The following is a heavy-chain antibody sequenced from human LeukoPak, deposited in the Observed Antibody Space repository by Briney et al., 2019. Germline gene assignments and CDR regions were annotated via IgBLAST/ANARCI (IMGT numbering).Heavy chain of an antibody. Sequence: SETLSLTCTVSGGSISRHYWSWVRQSPGKGLDWIGCIFYTGRTNYNPSLKSRVTMSVDTSRNQISLTLSPVTAADTAVYFCVRGGSQFVEMYYWGQGILVSVSS. V-gene: IGHV4-59*11. CDR3: VRGGSQFVEMYY. CDR2: IFYTGRT. D-gene: IGHD5-24*01. J-gene: IGHJ4*02. CDR1: GGSISRHY.